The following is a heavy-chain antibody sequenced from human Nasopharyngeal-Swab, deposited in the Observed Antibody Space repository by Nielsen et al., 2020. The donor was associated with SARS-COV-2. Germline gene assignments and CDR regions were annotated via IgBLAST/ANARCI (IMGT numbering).Heavy chain of an antibody. Sequence: ASVKVSCKASGYTFTSYYMHWVRQAPGQGLEWMGIINPSGGSTSYAQKFQGRVTMTRDTSTSTVYMELSSLRSEDTAVYYCARDPPFGDPSDYYGMDVRGQGTTVTVPS. CDR3: ARDPPFGDPSDYYGMDV. V-gene: IGHV1-46*01. CDR2: INPSGGST. D-gene: IGHD3-3*01. CDR1: GYTFTSYY. J-gene: IGHJ6*02.